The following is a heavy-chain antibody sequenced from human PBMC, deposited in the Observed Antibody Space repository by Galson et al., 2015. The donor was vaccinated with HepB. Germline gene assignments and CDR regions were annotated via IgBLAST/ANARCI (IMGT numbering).Heavy chain of an antibody. J-gene: IGHJ6*02. CDR1: GFTFSSYS. CDR3: AREGERYSSSWYNYYYYYGMDV. CDR2: ISSSSSYI. Sequence: SLRLSCAASGFTFSSYSMNWVRQAPGKGLEWVSSISSSSSYIYYADSVKGRFTISRDNAKNSLYLQMNSLRAEDTAVYYCAREGERYSSSWYNYYYYYGMDVWGQGTTVTVSS. V-gene: IGHV3-21*01. D-gene: IGHD6-13*01.